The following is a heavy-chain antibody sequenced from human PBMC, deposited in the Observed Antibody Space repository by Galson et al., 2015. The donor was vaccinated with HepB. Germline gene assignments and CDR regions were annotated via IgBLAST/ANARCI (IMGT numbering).Heavy chain of an antibody. CDR1: GFTFSSES. CDR3: ARRYSGYDTGVFDY. D-gene: IGHD5-12*01. CDR2: ISSTSETI. Sequence: SLRLSCAASGFTFSSESMNWVRQAPGKGLEWISYISSTSETIYYADSVKGRFTISRDNAKKSLFLQMNSLRDEDTAVYYCARRYSGYDTGVFDYWGQGTLVTVSS. V-gene: IGHV3-48*02. J-gene: IGHJ4*02.